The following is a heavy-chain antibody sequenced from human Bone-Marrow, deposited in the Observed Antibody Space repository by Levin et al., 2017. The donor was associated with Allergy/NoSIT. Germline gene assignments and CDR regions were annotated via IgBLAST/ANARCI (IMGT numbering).Heavy chain of an antibody. J-gene: IGHJ6*02. D-gene: IGHD3-22*01. Sequence: GGSLRLSCAASGFTFSRYAMHWVRQAPGKGLEWVAVIWYNGRNQYYADSVHGRFTISRDNPKNTLYLQMNSLRAEDTAVYYCSRSRLNYYDSSGYTIDRYYDYGMDVWGQGTTVTVSS. CDR1: GFTFSRYA. CDR3: SRSRLNYYDSSGYTIDRYYDYGMDV. CDR2: IWYNGRNQ. V-gene: IGHV3-33*01.